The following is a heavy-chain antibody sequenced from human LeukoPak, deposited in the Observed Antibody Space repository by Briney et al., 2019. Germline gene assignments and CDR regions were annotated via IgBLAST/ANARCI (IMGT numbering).Heavy chain of an antibody. CDR1: GFTFSSYW. J-gene: IGHJ4*02. Sequence: PGGSLRLSCAASGFTFSSYWMSWVRQAPGKGLEWVANIKQDGSEKYYVDSVKGRFTISRDNAKNSLYLQMNSLRAEDTAVYYCARQIVVVLAATTDLFDYWGQGTLVTVSS. CDR2: IKQDGSEK. D-gene: IGHD2-2*01. V-gene: IGHV3-7*03. CDR3: ARQIVVVLAATTDLFDY.